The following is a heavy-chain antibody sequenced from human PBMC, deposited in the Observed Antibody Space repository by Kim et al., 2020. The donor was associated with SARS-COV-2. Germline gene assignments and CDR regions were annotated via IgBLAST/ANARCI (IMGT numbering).Heavy chain of an antibody. Sequence: SETLSLTCTVSGGSISSSSYYWGWIRQPPGKGLEWIGSIYYSGSTYYNPSLKSRVTISVDTSKNQFSLKLSSVTAADTAVYYCARHSAGWQGTYYDFWSGYPRGGIDYWGQGTLVTVSS. J-gene: IGHJ4*02. V-gene: IGHV4-39*01. D-gene: IGHD3-3*01. CDR2: IYYSGST. CDR3: ARHSAGWQGTYYDFWSGYPRGGIDY. CDR1: GGSISSSSYY.